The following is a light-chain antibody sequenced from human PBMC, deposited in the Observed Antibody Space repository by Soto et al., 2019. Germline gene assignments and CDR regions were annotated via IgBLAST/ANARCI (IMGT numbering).Light chain of an antibody. CDR3: VQNYNCPPT. V-gene: IGKV1-6*01. Sequence: AIQMTQSPSSLSASVGDRVTLTCRASQDIRNDLGWYQQKPGMAPRFLIYAASNLQSGVPSRFSRSGSRTDFTLTISSLQPEDFGTYYCVQNYNCPPTLRQGAKVDIK. CDR2: AAS. CDR1: QDIRND. J-gene: IGKJ1*01.